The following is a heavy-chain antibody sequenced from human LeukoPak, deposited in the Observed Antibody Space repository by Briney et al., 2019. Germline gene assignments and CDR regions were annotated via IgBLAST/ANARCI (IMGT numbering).Heavy chain of an antibody. CDR1: GFIFSSYS. CDR2: ISSSSSTI. CDR3: ARDILTGSQSRFQH. J-gene: IGHJ1*01. D-gene: IGHD3-9*01. Sequence: GGSLRLSCAASGFIFSSYSMTWVRQAPGKGLEWVSYISSSSSTIYYADSVKGRFTISRDNAKNSLYLQMNSLRAEDTAVYYCARDILTGSQSRFQHWGQGTLVTVSS. V-gene: IGHV3-48*04.